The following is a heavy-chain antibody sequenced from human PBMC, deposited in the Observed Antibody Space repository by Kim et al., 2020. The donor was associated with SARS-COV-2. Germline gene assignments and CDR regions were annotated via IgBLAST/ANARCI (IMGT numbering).Heavy chain of an antibody. J-gene: IGHJ4*02. Sequence: GGTNYAQKCQGRVTMTRDTSISTVYLELTSLRSDDTAVYYCARSSLLDFDYWGQGTLVTVSS. V-gene: IGHV1-2*02. CDR3: ARSSLLDFDY. CDR2: GGT. D-gene: IGHD3-16*02.